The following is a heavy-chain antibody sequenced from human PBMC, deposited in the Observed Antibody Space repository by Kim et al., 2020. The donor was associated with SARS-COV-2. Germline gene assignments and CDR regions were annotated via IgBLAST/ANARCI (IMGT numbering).Heavy chain of an antibody. Sequence: ASVKVSCKASGYTFTSYGISWVRQAPGQGLEWMGWNSAYNGNTNYAQKLQGRVTMTTDTATSTAYMELRSLRSDDTAVCYCARVEKWGYYYILTGYYSDNWFDPWGQGTLVTDSS. CDR2: NSAYNGNT. CDR3: ARVEKWGYYYILTGYYSDNWFDP. CDR1: GYTFTSYG. V-gene: IGHV1-18*01. J-gene: IGHJ5*02. D-gene: IGHD3-9*01.